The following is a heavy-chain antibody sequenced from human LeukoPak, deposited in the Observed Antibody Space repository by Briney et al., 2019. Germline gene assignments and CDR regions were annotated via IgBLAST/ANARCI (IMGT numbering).Heavy chain of an antibody. CDR2: ISHSGGST. CDR1: GFNFSRYA. D-gene: IGHD2-21*01. CDR3: AEDQKLQPFHY. J-gene: IGHJ4*02. V-gene: IGHV3-23*01. Sequence: GGSLRLSCAASGFNFSRYAMTWVRQAPGEGLEWVSGISHSGGSTFYAGSVRGRFTISRDNSKNALFLQMNSLRTEDTAMYYCAEDQKLQPFHYWGQGTLVTVSS.